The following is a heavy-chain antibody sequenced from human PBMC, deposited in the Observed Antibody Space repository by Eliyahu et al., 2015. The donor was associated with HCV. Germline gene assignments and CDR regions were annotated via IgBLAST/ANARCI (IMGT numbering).Heavy chain of an antibody. CDR1: GGTFSSYA. CDR3: ARGRYCSSTSCSLNFYYYGMDV. V-gene: IGHV1-69*06. D-gene: IGHD2-2*01. J-gene: IGHJ6*02. CDR2: IIPIFGTA. Sequence: QVQLVQSGAEVKKPGSSVKVSCKASGGTFSSYAISWVRQAPGQGLEWMGGIIPIFGTANYAQKFQGRVTITADKSTSTAYMELSSLRSEDTAVYYCARGRYCSSTSCSLNFYYYGMDVWGQGTTVTVSS.